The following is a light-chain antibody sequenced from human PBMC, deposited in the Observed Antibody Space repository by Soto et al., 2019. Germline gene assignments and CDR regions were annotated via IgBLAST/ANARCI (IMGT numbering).Light chain of an antibody. CDR3: QSYDSSKGVV. CDR1: SDSIASNY. V-gene: IGLV6-57*03. Sequence: NFMLTQPHSVSESPGKTVTISCTRSSDSIASNYVQWYQQRPGSAPTTVIYEDNQRPSGVPDRFSGSIDSSSNSASLTISGLKTEDEADYYCQSYDSSKGVVFGGGTKLTVL. J-gene: IGLJ2*01. CDR2: EDN.